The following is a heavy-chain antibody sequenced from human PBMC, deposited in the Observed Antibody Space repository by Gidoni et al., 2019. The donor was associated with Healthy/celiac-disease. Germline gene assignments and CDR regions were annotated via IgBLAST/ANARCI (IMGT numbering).Heavy chain of an antibody. V-gene: IGHV4-59*01. CDR3: ARGGQRITMIVVGGWGPDYAFDI. Sequence: QVQLQESGPGLVKPSETLSLTCTVSGGSISSYYWSWIRQPPGKGLEWIGYIYYSGSTNYNPSLKSRVTISVDTSKNQFSLKLSSVTAADTAVYYCARGGQRITMIVVGGWGPDYAFDIWGQGTMVTVSS. CDR1: GGSISSYY. J-gene: IGHJ3*02. D-gene: IGHD3-22*01. CDR2: IYYSGST.